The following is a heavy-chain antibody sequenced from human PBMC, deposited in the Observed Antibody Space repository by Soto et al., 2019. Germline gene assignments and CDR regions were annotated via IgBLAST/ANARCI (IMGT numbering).Heavy chain of an antibody. CDR3: ANSAKNYDFWSGYSGMYYYYGMDV. Sequence: LRLSCAASGFTFSSYAMSWVRQAPGKGLEWVSAISGSGGSTYYADSVKGRFTISRDNSKNTLYLQMNSLRAEDTAVYYCANSAKNYDFWSGYSGMYYYYGMDVWGQGTTVTVSS. J-gene: IGHJ6*02. CDR2: ISGSGGST. CDR1: GFTFSSYA. V-gene: IGHV3-23*01. D-gene: IGHD3-3*01.